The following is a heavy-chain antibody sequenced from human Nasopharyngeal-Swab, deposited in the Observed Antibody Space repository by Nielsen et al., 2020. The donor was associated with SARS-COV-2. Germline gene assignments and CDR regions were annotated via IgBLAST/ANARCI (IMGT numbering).Heavy chain of an antibody. J-gene: IGHJ6*02. Sequence: GESLKISCKGSGYSFTNYWIGWVRQMPGKGLEWVGVIYPGDSDTRYSPSFQGQVTISADKSISTAYLQWSSLKASDTAMYYCARRDSSGYYPHGMDVWGQGTTVTVSS. CDR3: ARRDSSGYYPHGMDV. CDR1: GYSFTNYW. V-gene: IGHV5-51*01. CDR2: IYPGDSDT. D-gene: IGHD6-19*01.